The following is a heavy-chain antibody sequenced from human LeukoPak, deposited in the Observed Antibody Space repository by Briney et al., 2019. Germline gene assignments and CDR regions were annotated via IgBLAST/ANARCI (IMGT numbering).Heavy chain of an antibody. CDR1: GFRLSDYW. V-gene: IGHV3-7*03. J-gene: IGHJ6*02. CDR2: INHDGSEK. D-gene: IGHD2-8*01. Sequence: GGSLRLSCAASGFRLSDYWMSWVSQAPGKGLEWVTNINHDGSEKYYVDSARGRFTISRDNAKHSLYPEMNSLRAEDTAVYYCARCSNAVCTLGMDVWGQGTTVTVSS. CDR3: ARCSNAVCTLGMDV.